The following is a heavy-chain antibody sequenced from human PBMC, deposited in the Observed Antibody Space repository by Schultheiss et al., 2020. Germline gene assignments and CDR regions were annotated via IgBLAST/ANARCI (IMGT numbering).Heavy chain of an antibody. CDR2: IYHSGST. Sequence: SETLSLTCAVYGGSFSGYYWSWIRQHPGKGLEWIGYIYHSGSTNYNPSLKSRVTISVDTSKNQFSLKLSSVTAADTAVYYCARDWPYSSSWYGVYGMDVWGQGTTVTVSS. V-gene: IGHV4-34*01. J-gene: IGHJ6*02. CDR3: ARDWPYSSSWYGVYGMDV. D-gene: IGHD6-13*01. CDR1: GGSFSGYY.